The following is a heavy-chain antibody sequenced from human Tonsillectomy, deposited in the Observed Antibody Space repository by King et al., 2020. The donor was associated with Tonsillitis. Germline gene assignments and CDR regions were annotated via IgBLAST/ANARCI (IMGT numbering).Heavy chain of an antibody. CDR1: GFTFSNYW. CDR2: INIDGRST. Sequence: DVQLVESGGGLVQPGGSLRLSCAASGFTFSNYWMHWVRHAPGKGLVWLSRINIDGRSTRFADSVKGRFTISRDNARNTLYLQMNSLRAEDTAVYYCAKSTMYGAARPGIYYYYLDVWGKGTTVTVSS. D-gene: IGHD6-6*01. V-gene: IGHV3-74*01. J-gene: IGHJ6*03. CDR3: AKSTMYGAARPGIYYYYLDV.